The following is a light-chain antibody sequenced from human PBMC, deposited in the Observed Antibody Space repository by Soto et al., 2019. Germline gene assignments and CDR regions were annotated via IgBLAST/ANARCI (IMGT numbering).Light chain of an antibody. CDR3: CSYAGSYTYV. V-gene: IGLV2-23*02. CDR1: SSNVGSYNL. Sequence: QSLLTQPASVSGSPGQSITISCTGTSSNVGSYNLVSWYQQHPGKAPKLMIYEVSKRPSGVSNRFSGSKSGNTASLTISGLQAEDEADYHCCSYAGSYTYVFGPGTKV. J-gene: IGLJ1*01. CDR2: EVS.